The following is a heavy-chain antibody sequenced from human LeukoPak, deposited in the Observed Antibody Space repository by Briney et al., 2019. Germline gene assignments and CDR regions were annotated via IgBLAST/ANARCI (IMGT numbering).Heavy chain of an antibody. V-gene: IGHV3-48*04. CDR3: ARVGRSGWPLDN. J-gene: IGHJ4*02. CDR2: ISRTTSTI. Sequence: PGGSLRLSCEGSGFTFSSYGMNWFRQAPGKGLEWISYISRTTSTINYADSVRGRLTVSRDNAKNSLFLQMHSLRAEDTAVYYCARVGRSGWPLDNWGQGTLVTVSS. D-gene: IGHD6-19*01. CDR1: GFTFSSYG.